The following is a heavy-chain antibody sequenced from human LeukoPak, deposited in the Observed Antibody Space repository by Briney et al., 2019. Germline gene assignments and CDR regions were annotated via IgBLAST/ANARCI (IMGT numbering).Heavy chain of an antibody. CDR3: ARGDYYDSSGYST. J-gene: IGHJ4*02. V-gene: IGHV1-8*02. D-gene: IGHD3-22*01. Sequence: ASVKVSCKASGYTFAGYYMHWVRQAPGQGLEWMGWMNPNSGNTGYAQKFQGRVTMTRNTSISTAYMELSSLRSEDTAVYYCARGDYYDSSGYSTWGQGTLVTVSS. CDR2: MNPNSGNT. CDR1: GYTFAGYY.